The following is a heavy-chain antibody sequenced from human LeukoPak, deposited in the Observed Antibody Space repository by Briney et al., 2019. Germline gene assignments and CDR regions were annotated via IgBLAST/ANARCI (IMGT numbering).Heavy chain of an antibody. CDR3: ARHDTVVVPAAILPKKGYYYYMDV. J-gene: IGHJ6*03. V-gene: IGHV4-59*05. CDR1: GGSISSYY. Sequence: KTSETLSLTCTVSGGSISSYYWSWIRQPAGKGLEWIGSIYYSGSTYYNPSLKSRVTISVDTSKNQFSLKLSSVTAADTAVYYCARHDTVVVPAAILPKKGYYYYMDVWGKGTTVTVSS. CDR2: IYYSGST. D-gene: IGHD2-2*01.